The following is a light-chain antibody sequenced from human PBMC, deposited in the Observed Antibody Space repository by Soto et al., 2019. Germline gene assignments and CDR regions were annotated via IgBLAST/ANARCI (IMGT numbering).Light chain of an antibody. CDR3: LQDYNYPRT. CDR1: QDISSY. CDR2: AAS. V-gene: IGKV1-6*01. Sequence: IQLTQSPSFLSASVGDRVTLTCRASQDISSYLAWYQQKPGKAPKLLIYAASTLQSGVPSRFSGSGSGTDFTLTISSLQPEDFATYYCLQDYNYPRTFGQGTKVDIK. J-gene: IGKJ1*01.